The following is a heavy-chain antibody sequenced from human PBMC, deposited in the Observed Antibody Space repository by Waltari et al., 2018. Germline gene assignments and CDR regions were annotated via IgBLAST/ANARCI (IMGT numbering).Heavy chain of an antibody. CDR2: FDPEDGET. Sequence: QVQLVQSGAEVKKPGASVKVSCKVSGHSLSALSMHCVRQAPGKGLEWMGGFDPEDGETIYAQKFQGRVTMTEDTSTDTAYMELSSLRSEDTAVYYCTCSGEMASIGGGYYYGMDVWGQGTTVTVSS. CDR3: TCSGEMASIGGGYYYGMDV. J-gene: IGHJ6*02. V-gene: IGHV1-24*01. CDR1: GHSLSALS. D-gene: IGHD3-10*01.